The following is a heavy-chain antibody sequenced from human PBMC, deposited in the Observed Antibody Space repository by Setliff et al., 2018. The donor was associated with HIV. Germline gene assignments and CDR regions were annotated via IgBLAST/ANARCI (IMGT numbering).Heavy chain of an antibody. CDR2: SYASGST. V-gene: IGHV4-59*12. D-gene: IGHD2-2*01. CDR1: GGSMSNYY. CDR3: ARDGPHCITSSCPGAWFDP. Sequence: SETLSLTCAVSGGSMSNYYWSWIRQTPGKGLEWIGYSYASGSTKYNPSLESRVTISVDTSKNQFSLKLSSVTAADTAVYYCARDGPHCITSSCPGAWFDPWGQGTLVTVSS. J-gene: IGHJ5*02.